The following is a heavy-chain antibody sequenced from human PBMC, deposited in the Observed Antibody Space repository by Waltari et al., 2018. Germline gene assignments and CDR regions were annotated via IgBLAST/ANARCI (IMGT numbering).Heavy chain of an antibody. Sequence: EVQLVESVGGLVKPGGSLRLSCAASGFTFNTYWMHWVRQAPGKVLVWGSRIKSEGRSTNDADSVKGRFTISRDNAKNTVYLQMNSLRADDTAVYYCSRVLYNSYFDHWGQGTLVTVSS. V-gene: IGHV3-74*01. CDR3: SRVLYNSYFDH. D-gene: IGHD1-1*01. CDR2: IKSEGRST. J-gene: IGHJ4*02. CDR1: GFTFNTYW.